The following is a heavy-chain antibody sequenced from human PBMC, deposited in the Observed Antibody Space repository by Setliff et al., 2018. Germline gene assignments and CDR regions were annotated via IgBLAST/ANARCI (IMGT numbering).Heavy chain of an antibody. J-gene: IGHJ4*02. Sequence: PGGSLRLSCAASGFTFSTYRMHWVRQAPGKGLEGVAVIWDDGGNKYHADSVKGRFTIYGDNSKNTLYQKLNSLRPEDTAVYYCARTCSGSGCYAGLESWGQGTPVTVSS. CDR3: ARTCSGSGCYAGLES. CDR2: IWDDGGNK. D-gene: IGHD2-15*01. V-gene: IGHV3-33*08. CDR1: GFTFSTYR.